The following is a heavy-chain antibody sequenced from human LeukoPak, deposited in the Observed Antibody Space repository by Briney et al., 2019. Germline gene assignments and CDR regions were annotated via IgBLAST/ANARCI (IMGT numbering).Heavy chain of an antibody. Sequence: NPSETLSLTCTVSGGSIRSGSYYWSWIRQPAGKGLEWIGHIYIRGTTNYNPSVKSRVTVSLDTSKNQISLKLSSVTAADTAIYYCARVYTVMGATTVDHYHYYMDVWGKGTTVTVSS. J-gene: IGHJ6*03. CDR2: IYIRGTT. V-gene: IGHV4-61*09. D-gene: IGHD5-18*01. CDR3: ARVYTVMGATTVDHYHYYMDV. CDR1: GGSIRSGSYY.